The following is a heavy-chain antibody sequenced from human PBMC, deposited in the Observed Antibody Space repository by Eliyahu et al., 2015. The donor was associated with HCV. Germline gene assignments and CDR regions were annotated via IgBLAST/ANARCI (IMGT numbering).Heavy chain of an antibody. D-gene: IGHD3-10*01. Sequence: EVQLVESGGGLVXPGGSLXXXCXAXGFTFXKAWRSWVRQAPGKGLEWIGRIKSKTDGGTTDYAAPVKGRFTISRDDSKSTLYLQMNSLKTEDTAVYYCTTGAPGGFDYYLDVWGQGTTVTVSS. CDR1: GFTFXKAW. J-gene: IGHJ6*03. CDR3: TTGAPGGFDYYLDV. CDR2: IKSKTDGGTT. V-gene: IGHV3-15*01.